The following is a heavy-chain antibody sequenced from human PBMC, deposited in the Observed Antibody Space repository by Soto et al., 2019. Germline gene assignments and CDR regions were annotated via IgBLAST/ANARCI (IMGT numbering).Heavy chain of an antibody. CDR3: ARYLGGINSAVDY. V-gene: IGHV3-23*01. D-gene: IGHD1-26*01. CDR1: GFTFNNYA. J-gene: IGHJ4*02. Sequence: EVQLLESGGDWVQPGGSLRLSCAASGFTFNNYAMNWVRQAPGKGLEWVSTISGGGDGTYYAASVKGRFTISRDNSKNTVYLQMNSLRAEDTARYYCARYLGGINSAVDYWGQGTLVTVSS. CDR2: ISGGGDGT.